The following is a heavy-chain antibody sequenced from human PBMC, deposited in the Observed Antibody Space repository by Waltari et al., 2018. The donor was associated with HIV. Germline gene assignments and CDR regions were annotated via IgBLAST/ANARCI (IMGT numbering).Heavy chain of an antibody. CDR1: GFTFSSYA. CDR3: AKDPMDIVATINYYGMDV. Sequence: EVQLLESGGGLVQPGGSLRLSCAASGFTFSSYAFSWVRQAPGKGLEWVSAISGSGGSTYYADSVKGRFTISRDNSKNTLYLQMNSLRAEDTAVYYCAKDPMDIVATINYYGMDVWGQGTTVTVSS. CDR2: ISGSGGST. V-gene: IGHV3-23*01. D-gene: IGHD5-12*01. J-gene: IGHJ6*02.